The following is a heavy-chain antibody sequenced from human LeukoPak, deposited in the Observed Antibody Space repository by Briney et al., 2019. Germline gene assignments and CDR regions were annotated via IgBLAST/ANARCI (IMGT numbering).Heavy chain of an antibody. CDR1: GGSISSGDYY. Sequence: SETLSLTCTVSGGSISSGDYYWSWIRQPPGKGLEWIGYIDYSGSTYYNPSLKSRVTISVDTSKNQFSLKLSSVTAADTAVYYCAREVSYGDYYYYYYGMDVWGQGTTVTVSS. CDR2: IDYSGST. D-gene: IGHD4-17*01. V-gene: IGHV4-30-4*01. CDR3: AREVSYGDYYYYYYGMDV. J-gene: IGHJ6*02.